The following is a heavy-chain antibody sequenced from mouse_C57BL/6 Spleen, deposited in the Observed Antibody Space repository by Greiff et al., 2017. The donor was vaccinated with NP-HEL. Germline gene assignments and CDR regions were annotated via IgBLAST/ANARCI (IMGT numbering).Heavy chain of an antibody. D-gene: IGHD1-1*01. CDR2: IDPEDGDT. J-gene: IGHJ3*01. V-gene: IGHV14-1*01. CDR1: GFNIKDYY. CDR3: TTWDYGSSYGGWFAY. Sequence: EVHLVESGAELVRPGASVKLSCTASGFNIKDYYMHWVKQRPEQGLEWIGRIDPEDGDTEYAPKFQGKATMTADTSSNTAYLQLSSLTSEDTAVYYCTTWDYGSSYGGWFAYWGQGTLVTVSA.